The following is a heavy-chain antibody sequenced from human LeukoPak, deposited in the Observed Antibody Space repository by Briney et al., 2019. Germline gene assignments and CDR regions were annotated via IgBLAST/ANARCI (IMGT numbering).Heavy chain of an antibody. V-gene: IGHV1-18*04. J-gene: IGHJ4*02. CDR2: ISPYNGNT. CDR3: AREGEDYDSSGYYPFDY. Sequence: ASVKVSCKASGYTFNGHYMHWVRQAPGQGLEWMGWISPYNGNTNYAQKLQGRVTMTTDTSTSTAYIELRSLRSDDTAVYYCAREGEDYDSSGYYPFDYWGQGTLVTVSS. CDR1: GYTFNGHY. D-gene: IGHD3-22*01.